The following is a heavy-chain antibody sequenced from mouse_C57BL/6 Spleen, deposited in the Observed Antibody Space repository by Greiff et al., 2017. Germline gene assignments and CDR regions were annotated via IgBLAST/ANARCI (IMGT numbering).Heavy chain of an antibody. V-gene: IGHV1-55*01. CDR1: GYTFTSYW. Sequence: VQLQESGAELVKPGASVKMSCKASGYTFTSYWITWVKQRPGQGLEWIGDIYPGSGSTNYNEKFKSKATLTVDTSSSTAYMQLSSLTSEDSAVYYCARRYYYGSSYIDYWGQGTTLTVSS. J-gene: IGHJ2*01. CDR2: IYPGSGST. CDR3: ARRYYYGSSYIDY. D-gene: IGHD1-1*01.